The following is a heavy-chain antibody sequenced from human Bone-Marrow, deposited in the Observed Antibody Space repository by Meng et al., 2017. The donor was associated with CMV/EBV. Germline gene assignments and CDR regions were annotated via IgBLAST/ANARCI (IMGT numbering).Heavy chain of an antibody. CDR3: ASITIFGKYVDY. CDR1: GASFSGYY. V-gene: IGHV4-34*01. Sequence: SETLSLTCAVYGASFSGYYWSWIRQPPGKGLEWIGEINHSGTTNYNPSLKGRVIISIDMSKKQFSLKMSSVTAADTAVYYCASITIFGKYVDYWGQGTLVTVSS. CDR2: INHSGTT. J-gene: IGHJ4*02. D-gene: IGHD3-3*01.